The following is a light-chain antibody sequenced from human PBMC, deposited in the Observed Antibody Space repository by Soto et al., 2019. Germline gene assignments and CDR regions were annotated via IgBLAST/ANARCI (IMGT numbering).Light chain of an antibody. V-gene: IGLV4-69*01. J-gene: IGLJ3*02. CDR2: LNSDGSH. CDR1: SGHSSYA. CDR3: QTWGTGIWV. Sequence: QLVLTQSPSASASLGASVKLTCTQSSGHSSYAIAWHQQQPEKGPRYLMKLNSDGSHSKGDGIPDRFSGSSSGAERYLTISSLQSEDEADYYCQTWGTGIWVFGGGTKLTVL.